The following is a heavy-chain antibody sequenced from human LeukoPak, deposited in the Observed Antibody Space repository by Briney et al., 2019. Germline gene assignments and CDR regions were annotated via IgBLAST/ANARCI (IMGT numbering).Heavy chain of an antibody. CDR3: ARQGNYDSSGYYQGAFDI. CDR2: IYYSGST. J-gene: IGHJ3*02. V-gene: IGHV4-59*08. CDR1: GGSISSYY. Sequence: PSETLSLTCTVSGGSISSYYWSWIRQPPGKGLEWIGYIYYSGSTNYNPSLKSRVTISVDTSKNQFSLKLSSVTAADTAVYYCARQGNYDSSGYYQGAFDIWGQGTMVTVSS. D-gene: IGHD3-22*01.